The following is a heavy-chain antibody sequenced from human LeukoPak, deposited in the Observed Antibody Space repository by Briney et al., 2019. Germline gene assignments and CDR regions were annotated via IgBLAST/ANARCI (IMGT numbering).Heavy chain of an antibody. J-gene: IGHJ4*02. CDR1: GYTFTGYY. CDR3: ASERNYYDTSGYYYAGVDY. Sequence: ASVKVSCKASGYTFTGYYMHWVRQAPGQGLEWMGWINPNSGGTNYAQKFQGRVTMTRDTSISTAYMELSRLRSDDMAVYYCASERNYYDTSGYYYAGVDYWGQGTLVTVSS. CDR2: INPNSGGT. D-gene: IGHD3-22*01. V-gene: IGHV1-2*02.